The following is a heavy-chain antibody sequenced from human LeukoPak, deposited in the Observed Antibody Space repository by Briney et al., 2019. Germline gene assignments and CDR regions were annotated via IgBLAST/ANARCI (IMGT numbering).Heavy chain of an antibody. D-gene: IGHD1-14*01. CDR2: IYYSGST. CDR1: GGSISSSSYY. J-gene: IGHJ3*02. V-gene: IGHV4-39*07. CDR3: ARASRNAFDI. Sequence: PSETLSLTCTVSGGSISSSSYYWGWIRQPPGKGLEWIGSIYYSGSTYYKPSLKSRVTISVDTSKNQFSLKLSSVTAADTAVYYCARASRNAFDIWGQGTMVTVSS.